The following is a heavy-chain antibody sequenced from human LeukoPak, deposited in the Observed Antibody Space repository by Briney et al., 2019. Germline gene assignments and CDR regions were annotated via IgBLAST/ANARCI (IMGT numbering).Heavy chain of an antibody. CDR2: IIPIFGTA. CDR3: ARSRGSCYSCGDY. D-gene: IGHD2-15*01. Sequence: ASVKVSCKASGGTFSSYAINWVRQAPGQGLEWMGGIIPIFGTANYAQKFQGRVTITADESTSAAYMELSSLRSEDTAVYYCARSRGSCYSCGDYWGQGTLVTVSS. CDR1: GGTFSSYA. J-gene: IGHJ4*02. V-gene: IGHV1-69*13.